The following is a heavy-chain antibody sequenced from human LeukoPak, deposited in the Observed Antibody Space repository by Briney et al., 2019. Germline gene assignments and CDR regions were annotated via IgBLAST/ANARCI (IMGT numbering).Heavy chain of an antibody. CDR2: INTNTGNP. D-gene: IGHD6-13*01. CDR3: ARDPAAQPPTLFDC. J-gene: IGHJ4*02. Sequence: ASVKVSCKASGYTFSSYTMNWVRQAPGQGLEWMGWINTNTGNPTYAQDYTGRFVFSLDTSVSTAYLQISSLKAEDTAVYYCARDPAAQPPTLFDCWGQGTLVTVSS. CDR1: GYTFSSYT. V-gene: IGHV7-4-1*02.